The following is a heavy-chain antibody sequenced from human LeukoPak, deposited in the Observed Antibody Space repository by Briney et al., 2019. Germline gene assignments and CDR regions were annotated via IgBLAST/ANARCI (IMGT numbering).Heavy chain of an antibody. V-gene: IGHV3-30*03. J-gene: IGHJ2*01. D-gene: IGHD3-16*01. Sequence: GRSLRLSCAPSGFTFKNYGIHWVRQAPGKGLEWVAAISYDGTKKFYSDSGEGRFTISRDNSMNTLYLQINSLRAEDTALYFCARDADTTTRNWYFDLWGRGTLLTVSS. CDR1: GFTFKNYG. CDR3: ARDADTTTRNWYFDL. CDR2: ISYDGTKK.